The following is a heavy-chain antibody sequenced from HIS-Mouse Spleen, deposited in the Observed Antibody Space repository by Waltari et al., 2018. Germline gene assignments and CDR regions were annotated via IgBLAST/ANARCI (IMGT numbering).Heavy chain of an antibody. J-gene: IGHJ2*01. CDR3: AREIPYSSSWYDWYFDL. Sequence: QLQLQESGPGLVKPSETLSLTCTVSGGSISSSSYYWGWIRQPPGKGLEWIGSIYYSGSTSYNPSLKSQVTIPVDPSKNQFSLKLSSVTAADTAVYYCAREIPYSSSWYDWYFDLWGRGTLVTVSS. CDR2: IYYSGST. V-gene: IGHV4-39*07. D-gene: IGHD6-13*01. CDR1: GGSISSSSYY.